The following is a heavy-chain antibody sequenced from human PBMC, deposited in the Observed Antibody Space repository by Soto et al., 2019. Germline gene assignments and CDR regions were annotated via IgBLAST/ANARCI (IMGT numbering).Heavy chain of an antibody. CDR3: ARVVRDSSGYYYFWFDP. V-gene: IGHV1-18*01. J-gene: IGHJ5*02. D-gene: IGHD3-22*01. CDR2: ISAYNGNT. CDR1: GYTFTNFG. Sequence: ASVKVSCKASGYTFTNFGISWVRQAPGQGLEWMGWISAYNGNTNYAQKLQGRVTMTTDTSTSTAYMELRSLRSDDTAVYYCARVVRDSSGYYYFWFDPWGQGTLVTVSS.